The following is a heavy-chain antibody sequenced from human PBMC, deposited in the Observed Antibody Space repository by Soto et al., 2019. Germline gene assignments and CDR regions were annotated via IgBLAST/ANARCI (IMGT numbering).Heavy chain of an antibody. CDR3: AGGYCSGGSCYPYGMDV. CDR2: IIPIFGTA. D-gene: IGHD2-15*01. CDR1: GGTFSSYA. V-gene: IGHV1-69*06. J-gene: IGHJ6*02. Sequence: ASVKVSCKASGGTFSSYAISWVRQAPGQGLEWMGGIIPIFGTANYAQKFQGRVTITADKSTSTAYMELSSLRSEDTAVYYCAGGYCSGGSCYPYGMDVWGQGTTVTVSS.